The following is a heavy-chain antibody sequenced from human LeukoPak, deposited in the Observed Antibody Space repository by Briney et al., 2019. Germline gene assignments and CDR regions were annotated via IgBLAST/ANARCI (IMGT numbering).Heavy chain of an antibody. CDR3: ARDRSRAYYYDSSGPNSNFDY. CDR2: INPNSDCT. J-gene: IGHJ4*02. Sequence: ASVKVSRKASVYTFTGYYMHWVRQAPGQGREGMGWINPNSDCTNYAQKFQGRVTMTRDTSIRTAYMELSRLRSDDTAVYYCARDRSRAYYYDSSGPNSNFDYWGQGTLVTVSS. CDR1: VYTFTGYY. V-gene: IGHV1-2*02. D-gene: IGHD3-22*01.